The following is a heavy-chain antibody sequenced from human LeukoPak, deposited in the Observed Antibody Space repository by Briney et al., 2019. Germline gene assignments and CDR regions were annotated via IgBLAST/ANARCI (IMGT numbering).Heavy chain of an antibody. CDR1: GFTFSSYG. Sequence: PGGPLRLSCAASGFTFSSYGMHWVRQAPGKGLEWVAVIWYDGSNKYYADSVKGRFTISRDNSKNTLYLQMNSLRAEDTAVYYCARGDYYDSSGYYYVGFDYWGQGTLVTVSS. CDR2: IWYDGSNK. V-gene: IGHV3-33*01. D-gene: IGHD3-22*01. J-gene: IGHJ4*02. CDR3: ARGDYYDSSGYYYVGFDY.